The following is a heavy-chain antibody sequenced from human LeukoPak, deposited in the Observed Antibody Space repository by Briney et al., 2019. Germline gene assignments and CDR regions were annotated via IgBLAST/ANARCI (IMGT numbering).Heavy chain of an antibody. D-gene: IGHD3-9*01. Sequence: ASVKVSCKASGYTFTSYGISWVRQAPGQGLEWMGWISAYNGNTNYAQKLQGRVTMTTDTSTSTAYMELRSLRSDDTAVYYCARGDYYDILTGYYTGYYFDYWGQGTLATVSS. CDR1: GYTFTSYG. J-gene: IGHJ4*02. CDR3: ARGDYYDILTGYYTGYYFDY. CDR2: ISAYNGNT. V-gene: IGHV1-18*01.